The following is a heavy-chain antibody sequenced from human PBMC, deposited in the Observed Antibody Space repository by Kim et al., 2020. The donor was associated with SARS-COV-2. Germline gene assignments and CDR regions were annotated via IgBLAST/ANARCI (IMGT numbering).Heavy chain of an antibody. CDR2: IYYSGST. Sequence: SETLSLTCTVSGGSISSGGYYWSWIRQHPGKGLEWIGYIYYSGSTYYNPSLKSRVTRSVDTSKNQFSLKLSSVTAADTAVYDCARDQYGSGSHYYGMDVWGEGTTRTVSS. CDR3: ARDQYGSGSHYYGMDV. J-gene: IGHJ6*02. CDR1: GGSISSGGYY. D-gene: IGHD3-10*01. V-gene: IGHV4-31*03.